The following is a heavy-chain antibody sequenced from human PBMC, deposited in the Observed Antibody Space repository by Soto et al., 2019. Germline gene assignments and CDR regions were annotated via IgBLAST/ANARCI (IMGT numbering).Heavy chain of an antibody. CDR1: GYTFSSFG. V-gene: IGHV1-18*01. CDR3: ARPTDFYYYAMDV. J-gene: IGHJ6*02. CDR2: ISAYTGNT. Sequence: QVQLVQSGADVKKPGASVKVSCKASGYTFSSFGINWVRQAPGQGLEWMGWISAYTGNTNYAQKLQGRVTMTRDTSTSTAYIELRSLRSDDTAVYYCARPTDFYYYAMDVWGQGTTVTVSS.